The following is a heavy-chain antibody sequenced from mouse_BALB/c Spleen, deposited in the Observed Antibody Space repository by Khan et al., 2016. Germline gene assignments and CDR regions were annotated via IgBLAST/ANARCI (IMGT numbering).Heavy chain of an antibody. CDR3: ARWACRYDAGYTMDY. D-gene: IGHD2-14*01. V-gene: IGHV1-54*01. J-gene: IGHJ4*01. Sequence: QVQLQQSGAELVRPGTSVKVSCKASGYAFTNYLIEWVKQRPGQGLEWIGVIIPGSGGTNYNEKFKGKATLTADKSSSTAYMQLSSLTSDDSAVYFCARWACRYDAGYTMDYWGQGTSVTVSS. CDR1: GYAFTNYL. CDR2: IIPGSGGT.